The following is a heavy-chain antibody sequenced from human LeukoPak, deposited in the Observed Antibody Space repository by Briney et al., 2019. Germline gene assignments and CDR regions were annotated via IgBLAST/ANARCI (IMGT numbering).Heavy chain of an antibody. CDR1: GFTFSSYA. CDR2: ISYDGGNK. J-gene: IGHJ4*02. D-gene: IGHD6-13*01. CDR3: AKTAAAPD. Sequence: GRSLRLSCAASGFTFSSYAMHWVRQAPGKGLEWVAVISYDGGNKYHADSVKGRFTISRDNSKNTLFLQMNSLRVEDTAVYYCAKTAAAPDWGQGTLVTVSS. V-gene: IGHV3-30-3*02.